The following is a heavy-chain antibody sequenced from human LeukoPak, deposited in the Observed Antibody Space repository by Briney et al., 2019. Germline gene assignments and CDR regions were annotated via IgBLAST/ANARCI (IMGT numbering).Heavy chain of an antibody. CDR2: IYYSGST. D-gene: IGHD1-26*01. J-gene: IGHJ6*03. CDR3: ARWWEVYRYMDV. V-gene: IGHV4-39*07. CDR1: GGSISSSSYY. Sequence: SETLSLTCTVSGGSISSSSYYWGWIRQPPGKGLEWIGSIYYSGSTYYNPSLKSRVAISVDTSKNQFSLKLSSVTAADTAVYYCARWWEVYRYMDVWGKGTTVTVSS.